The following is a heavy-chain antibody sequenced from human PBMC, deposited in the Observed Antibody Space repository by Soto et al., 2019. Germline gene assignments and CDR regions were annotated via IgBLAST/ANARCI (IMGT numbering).Heavy chain of an antibody. CDR1: GFSLSTSGMC. D-gene: IGHD6-19*01. Sequence: SGPTLVNPTQTLTLTCTFSGFSLSTSGMCVSWIRQPPGKALEWLALIDWDDDKYYSTSLKTRLTISKDTSKNQVVLTMTNMDPVEAATYYCARAYSSGWYGTSYYYYGMDVWGQGNTVTVSS. CDR3: ARAYSSGWYGTSYYYYGMDV. CDR2: IDWDDDK. V-gene: IGHV2-70*01. J-gene: IGHJ6*02.